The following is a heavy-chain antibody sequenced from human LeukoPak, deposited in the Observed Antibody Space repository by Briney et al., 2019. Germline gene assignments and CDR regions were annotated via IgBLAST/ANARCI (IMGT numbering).Heavy chain of an antibody. CDR2: IIPIFGTA. J-gene: IGHJ6*03. Sequence: SVKVSCKASGGTFSSYAISWVRRAPGQGLEWMGRIIPIFGTANYAQKFQGRVTITADKSTSTAYMELSSLRSEDTAVYYCARVVVEYSSSGGGGDYYYYYYMDVWGKGTTVTVSS. CDR3: ARVVVEYSSSGGGGDYYYYYYMDV. D-gene: IGHD6-6*01. CDR1: GGTFSSYA. V-gene: IGHV1-69*06.